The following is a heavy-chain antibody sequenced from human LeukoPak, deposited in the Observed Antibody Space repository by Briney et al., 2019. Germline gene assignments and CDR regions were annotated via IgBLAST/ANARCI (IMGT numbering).Heavy chain of an antibody. J-gene: IGHJ6*03. CDR1: GGSFSGYY. CDR3: ARGLRRLAGYGYYYYYYMDV. V-gene: IGHV4-34*01. Sequence: PSETLSLTCAVYGGSFSGYYWSWIRQPPGEGLEWIGEINHSGSTNYNPSLKSRVTISVDTSKNQFSLELFSVTAADTALYYCARGLRRLAGYGYYYYYYMDVWAKGTTVSVSS. CDR2: INHSGST. D-gene: IGHD5-18*01.